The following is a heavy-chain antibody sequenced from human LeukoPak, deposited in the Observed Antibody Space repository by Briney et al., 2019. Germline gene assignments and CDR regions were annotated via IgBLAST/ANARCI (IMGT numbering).Heavy chain of an antibody. V-gene: IGHV1-18*01. CDR3: ARDAAYDFWSGYIVY. CDR1: GYTFTSYG. Sequence: GASVKVSCKASGYTFTSYGISWVRQAPGQGLEWMGWISAYNGNTNYAQKLQGRVTITRDTSASTAYMELSSLRSEDTAVYYCARDAAYDFWSGYIVYWGQGTLVTVSS. CDR2: ISAYNGNT. D-gene: IGHD3-3*01. J-gene: IGHJ4*02.